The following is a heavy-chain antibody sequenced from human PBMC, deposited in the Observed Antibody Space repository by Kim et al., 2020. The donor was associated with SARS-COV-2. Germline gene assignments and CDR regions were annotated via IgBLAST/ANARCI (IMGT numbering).Heavy chain of an antibody. CDR3: ARRGNNSWYYFDR. J-gene: IGHJ4*02. D-gene: IGHD6-13*01. V-gene: IGHV4-34*01. Sequence: YNPSLNSRPPISVDPSKNQFSLKLSSVTAADTAVYYCARRGNNSWYYFDRWGQGTLVTVSS.